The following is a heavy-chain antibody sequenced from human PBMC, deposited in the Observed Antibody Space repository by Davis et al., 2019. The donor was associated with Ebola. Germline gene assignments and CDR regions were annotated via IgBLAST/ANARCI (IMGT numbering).Heavy chain of an antibody. CDR3: ARSGNYYDSSGYYSRRTPYYYYGMDV. D-gene: IGHD3-22*01. CDR2: INHSGST. J-gene: IGHJ6*04. V-gene: IGHV4-34*01. Sequence: MPGGSLRLSCAVYGGSFSGYYWSWIRQPPGKGLEWIGEINHSGSTNYNPSLKSRVTISVDTSKNQFSLKLSSVTAADTAVYYCARSGNYYDSSGYYSRRTPYYYYGMDVWGKGTTVTVSS. CDR1: GGSFSGYY.